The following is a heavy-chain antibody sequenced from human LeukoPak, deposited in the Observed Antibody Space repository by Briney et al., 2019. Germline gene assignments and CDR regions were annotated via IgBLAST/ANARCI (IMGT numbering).Heavy chain of an antibody. CDR1: GGSFSGYY. CDR2: INHSGST. Sequence: PSETLSLTCAVYGGSFSGYYWSWIRQPPGKGLEWIGEINHSGSTNYNPSLKSRVTISVDTSKNQFSLKLSSVTAADTAVCYCARGIAAASERAFDIWGQGTMVTVSS. J-gene: IGHJ3*02. V-gene: IGHV4-34*01. D-gene: IGHD6-13*01. CDR3: ARGIAAASERAFDI.